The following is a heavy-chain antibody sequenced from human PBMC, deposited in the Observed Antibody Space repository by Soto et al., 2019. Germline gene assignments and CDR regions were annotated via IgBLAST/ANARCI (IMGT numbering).Heavy chain of an antibody. CDR3: ARPHYDSNTFYNYFDY. V-gene: IGHV4-34*12. CDR2: IFHGGST. CDR1: GGSFSGYY. D-gene: IGHD3-22*01. Sequence: ETLSLTCAVYGGSFSGYYWSWIRQPPGKGLEWIGEIFHGGSTNYSPSLKSRVTISVDTSKNHFSLELSSVTAADTAVYYCARPHYDSNTFYNYFDYWGQGTLVTVSS. J-gene: IGHJ4*02.